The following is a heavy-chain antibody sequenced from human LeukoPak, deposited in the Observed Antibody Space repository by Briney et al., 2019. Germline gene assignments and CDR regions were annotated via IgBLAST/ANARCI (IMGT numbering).Heavy chain of an antibody. CDR3: TRVATTNWNFDL. V-gene: IGHV3-72*01. D-gene: IGHD1-1*01. J-gene: IGHJ2*01. CDR2: IRKKSNSYTT. CDR1: GFTFSDHY. Sequence: GGSLRLSCAASGFTFSDHYMDWVRQAPGKGLEWVGHIRKKSNSYTTEYAASVKGRFTISRDDSENSLYLQMNSLKTEDTAVYYCTRVATTNWNFDLWGRGTRVTVSS.